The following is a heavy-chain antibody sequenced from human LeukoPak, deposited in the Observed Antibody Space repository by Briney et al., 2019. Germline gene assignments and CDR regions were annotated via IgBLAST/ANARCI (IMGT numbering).Heavy chain of an antibody. J-gene: IGHJ5*02. CDR2: IYTSGST. Sequence: PSETLSLTCTVSGGSISSYYWSWIRQPAGKGLEWIGRIYTSGSTNYNPSLKSRVTMSVDTSKNQFSLKLSSVTAADTAVYYCARGGITWTGVRYWFDPWGQGTLVTVSS. CDR1: GGSISSYY. V-gene: IGHV4-4*07. CDR3: ARGGITWTGVRYWFDP. D-gene: IGHD1-20*01.